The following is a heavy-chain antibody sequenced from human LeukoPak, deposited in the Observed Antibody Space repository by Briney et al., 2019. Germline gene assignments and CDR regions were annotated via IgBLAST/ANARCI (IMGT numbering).Heavy chain of an antibody. CDR2: ISSSSTYI. CDR1: GFTFSTYS. Sequence: GGSLRLSCAASGFTFSTYSMNWVRQAPGKRPEWVSSISSSSTYIYYTDSVKGRFTISRDNAKKSLYLQMHSLGAEDTAVYYCAVGNYSSSWYFDYWGQGTLVTVSS. D-gene: IGHD6-13*01. J-gene: IGHJ4*02. V-gene: IGHV3-21*01. CDR3: AVGNYSSSWYFDY.